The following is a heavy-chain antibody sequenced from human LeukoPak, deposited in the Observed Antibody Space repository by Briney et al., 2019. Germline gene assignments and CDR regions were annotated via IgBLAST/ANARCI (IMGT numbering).Heavy chain of an antibody. Sequence: GGSLRLSCAASGFTFSSYAMHWVRQAPGKGLEWVAVISYDGSNKYYADSVKGRFTISRDNSKNTLYLQMNSLRAEDTAVYYCARANYASNWFDPWGQGTLVTVSS. CDR1: GFTFSSYA. J-gene: IGHJ5*02. D-gene: IGHD5-24*01. CDR2: ISYDGSNK. V-gene: IGHV3-30*01. CDR3: ARANYASNWFDP.